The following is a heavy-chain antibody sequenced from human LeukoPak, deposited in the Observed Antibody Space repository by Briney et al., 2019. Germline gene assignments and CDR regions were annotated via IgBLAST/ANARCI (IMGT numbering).Heavy chain of an antibody. CDR2: ISYDGSNK. J-gene: IGHJ4*02. Sequence: GRSLRLSCAASGFTLSSYGMHWVRQAPGKGLEWVAVISYDGSNKYYADSVKGRFTISRDNSKNTLYLQMNSLRAEDTAVYYCAKDCSSTSCNPTPTDWGQGTLVTVSS. CDR3: AKDCSSTSCNPTPTD. CDR1: GFTLSSYG. D-gene: IGHD2-2*01. V-gene: IGHV3-30*18.